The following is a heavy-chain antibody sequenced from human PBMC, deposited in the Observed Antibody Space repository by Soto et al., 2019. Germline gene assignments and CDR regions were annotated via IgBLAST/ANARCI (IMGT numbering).Heavy chain of an antibody. Sequence: EVQLVESGGGLVQPGGSLRLSCAASGFTFSSYDMHWVRKATRKGLEWVSAIGTAGYTYYPGSVKGRFTLYRENAKNSLYLQMNSLRAGDTAVYYCARGGGRVATPWFDPWGQGNLVTVSS. J-gene: IGHJ5*02. CDR2: IGTAGYT. CDR1: GFTFSSYD. D-gene: IGHD5-12*01. V-gene: IGHV3-13*04. CDR3: ARGGGRVATPWFDP.